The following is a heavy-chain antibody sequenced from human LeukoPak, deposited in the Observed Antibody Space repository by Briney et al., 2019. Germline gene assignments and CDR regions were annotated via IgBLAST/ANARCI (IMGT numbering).Heavy chain of an antibody. Sequence: GGSLRLSCAASGFTFSNYAMTWVRQAPGKGLEWVSALSGSGGSAYYADSVKGRFTISRDNSKNTLYLQMNSLRAEDTAVYYCASLQVAGTVGDYWGQGTLVTVSS. CDR3: ASLQVAGTVGDY. J-gene: IGHJ4*02. CDR1: GFTFSNYA. D-gene: IGHD6-19*01. V-gene: IGHV3-23*01. CDR2: LSGSGGSA.